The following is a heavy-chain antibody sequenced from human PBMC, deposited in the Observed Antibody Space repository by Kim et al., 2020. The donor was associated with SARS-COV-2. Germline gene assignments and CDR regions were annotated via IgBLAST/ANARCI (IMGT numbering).Heavy chain of an antibody. D-gene: IGHD6-19*01. CDR2: ISYDGSNK. CDR3: ARSYSSGSHRAFDP. V-gene: IGHV3-30*04. J-gene: IGHJ5*02. CDR1: GFTFSSYA. Sequence: GGSLSLSCAASGFTFSSYAMHWVRQAPGKGLEWVAVISYDGSNKYYADSVKGRFTISRDNSKNTLYLQMNSLRAEDTAVYYCARSYSSGSHRAFDPWGQG.